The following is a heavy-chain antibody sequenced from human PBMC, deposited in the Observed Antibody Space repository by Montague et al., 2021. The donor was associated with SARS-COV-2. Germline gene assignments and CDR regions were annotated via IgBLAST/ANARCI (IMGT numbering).Heavy chain of an antibody. J-gene: IGHJ4*02. CDR2: MHFTGKT. CDR1: GGSITNHY. CDR3: ARDRFDFGAGRQGTIDF. D-gene: IGHD3-10*01. Sequence: SETLSLTCTVSGGSITNHYWSWIRQPAGKGLEWIGRMHFTGKTDFSPFFSSRLTMSADTSKNQFSLKLTSVTAADTAIYFCARDRFDFGAGRQGTIDFWGQGTLVTVSS. V-gene: IGHV4-4*07.